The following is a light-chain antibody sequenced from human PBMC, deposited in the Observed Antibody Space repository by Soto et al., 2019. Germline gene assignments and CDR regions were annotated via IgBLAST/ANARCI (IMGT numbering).Light chain of an antibody. J-gene: IGLJ3*02. CDR1: SSNIGTNT. CDR3: CSYADGGTLV. Sequence: QSVLTQPPSASGTPGQRVSISCSGGSSNIGTNTVNWYQHLPGTAPNILIFSNDERPSGVPDRFSGSKSGTSASLAISGLQSDDEADYYCCSYADGGTLVFGGGTKLTVL. CDR2: SND. V-gene: IGLV1-44*01.